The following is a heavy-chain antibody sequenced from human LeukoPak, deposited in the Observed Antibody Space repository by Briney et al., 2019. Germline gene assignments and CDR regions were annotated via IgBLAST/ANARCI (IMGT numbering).Heavy chain of an antibody. V-gene: IGHV3-9*01. CDR1: ASTFDDYA. Sequence: GGSLRLSCAASASTFDDYATHWVRHAPGKGLEWGSAIRWNSVSIGSADSVKGRFTFSRDNAKNSLYLEMNSLRGEDTASYYCAKGLHRRGLGIDYYYPYGMDVWGQGTTVTVSS. J-gene: IGHJ6*02. CDR2: IRWNSVSI. D-gene: IGHD7-27*01. CDR3: AKGLHRRGLGIDYYYPYGMDV.